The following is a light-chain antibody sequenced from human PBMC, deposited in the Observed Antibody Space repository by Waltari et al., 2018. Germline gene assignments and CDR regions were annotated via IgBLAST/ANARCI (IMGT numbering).Light chain of an antibody. CDR1: QIISTY. CDR3: QHYESLPVT. Sequence: EIVLTQSPGTLSLSPWARATLSCRASQIISTYLAWYQQKPGQAPRLLIYHASSRAAGIPDRFSGSGSGTDFSLSISRLEPEDFAVYYCQHYESLPVTFGQGTKVEIK. J-gene: IGKJ1*01. V-gene: IGKV3-20*01. CDR2: HAS.